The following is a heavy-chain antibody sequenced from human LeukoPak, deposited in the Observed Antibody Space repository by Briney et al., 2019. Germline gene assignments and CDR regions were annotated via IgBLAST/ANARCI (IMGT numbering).Heavy chain of an antibody. CDR2: IYCSGST. CDR3: ARGGHYYYYMDV. J-gene: IGHJ6*03. V-gene: IGHV4-59*01. D-gene: IGHD3-16*01. CDR1: GGSISSYY. Sequence: PSETLSLTCTVSGGSISSYYWSWIRQPPGKGLEWIGYIYCSGSTNYNPSLKSRVTISVDTSKNQFSLKLSSVTAADTAVYYCARGGHYYYYMDVWGKGTTVTVSS.